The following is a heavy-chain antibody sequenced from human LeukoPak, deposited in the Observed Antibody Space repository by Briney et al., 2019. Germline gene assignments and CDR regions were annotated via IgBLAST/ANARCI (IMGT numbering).Heavy chain of an antibody. CDR1: GFTFNNYA. J-gene: IGHJ3*02. Sequence: PGGSLRLSCAASGFTFNNYAMSWVRQAPGKGLEWVSAISAGGGGTYYADSVKGRFTISRDNSKKKVFLQMNSLRADDTAVYYCAKAGRYSAKTYATYDDAYDIWGQGTMVTVSS. V-gene: IGHV3-23*01. CDR3: AKAGRYSAKTYATYDDAYDI. CDR2: ISAGGGGT. D-gene: IGHD1-26*01.